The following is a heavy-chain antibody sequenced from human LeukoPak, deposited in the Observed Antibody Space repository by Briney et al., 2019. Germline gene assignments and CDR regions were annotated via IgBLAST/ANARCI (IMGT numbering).Heavy chain of an antibody. CDR1: GFTFDDYA. CDR3: AGGSGVYYYYMDV. D-gene: IGHD3-10*01. V-gene: IGHV3-9*01. CDR2: ISWNSGSI. J-gene: IGHJ6*03. Sequence: PGGSLRLSCAASGFTFDDYAMHWVRQAPGKGLEWVSGISWNSGSIGYADSVKGRFTISRDNAKNSLYLQMNSLRAEDTALYYCAGGSGVYYYYMDVWGKGTTVTVSS.